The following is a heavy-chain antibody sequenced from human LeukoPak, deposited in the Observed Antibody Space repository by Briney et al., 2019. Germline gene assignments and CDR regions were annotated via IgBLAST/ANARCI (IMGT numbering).Heavy chain of an antibody. J-gene: IGHJ5*01. CDR2: VYYSGST. V-gene: IGHV4-59*08. CDR3: ASSPRLTTSWFLFDS. CDR1: GDSFSNYH. Sequence: SETLSLTCSVSGDSFSNYHWTWIRQPPGKGLEWIGYVYYSGSTNYNPSLKTRLHLSVDTSKNRFSLKLSSVTAADTAVYYCASSPRLTTSWFLFDSWGHGTLVTVSS. D-gene: IGHD2-2*01.